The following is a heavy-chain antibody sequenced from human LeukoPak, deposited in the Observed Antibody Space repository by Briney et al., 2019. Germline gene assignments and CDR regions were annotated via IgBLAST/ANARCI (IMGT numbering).Heavy chain of an antibody. CDR2: IDPIDSYT. D-gene: IGHD5-18*01. Sequence: GESLKISCKASGYRFPSYWITWVRQMPGKGLEWMGGIDPIDSYTTYSPSFQGHVTISADKSIATVYLQWSSLQASDTAMYYCARARVDTAMADFDYWGQGTLVTVSS. J-gene: IGHJ4*02. CDR3: ARARVDTAMADFDY. CDR1: GYRFPSYW. V-gene: IGHV5-10-1*01.